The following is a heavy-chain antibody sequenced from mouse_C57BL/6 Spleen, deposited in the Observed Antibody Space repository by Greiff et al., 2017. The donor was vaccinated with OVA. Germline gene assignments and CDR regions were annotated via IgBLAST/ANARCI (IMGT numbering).Heavy chain of an antibody. J-gene: IGHJ3*01. Sequence: QVQLKQSGAELVRPGASVTLSCKASGYTFTDYEMHWVKQTPVHGLEWIGAIDPETGGTAYNQKFKGKAILTADKSSSTAYMELRSLTSEDSAVYYCTRGYYGSKFAYWGQGTLGTVSA. CDR3: TRGYYGSKFAY. CDR2: IDPETGGT. D-gene: IGHD1-1*01. V-gene: IGHV1-15*01. CDR1: GYTFTDYE.